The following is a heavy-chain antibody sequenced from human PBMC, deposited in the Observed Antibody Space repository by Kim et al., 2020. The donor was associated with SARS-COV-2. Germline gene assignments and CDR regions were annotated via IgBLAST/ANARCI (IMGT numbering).Heavy chain of an antibody. CDR2: ISSSSSYI. J-gene: IGHJ4*02. CDR3: ARVLTSGWSYFDY. CDR1: GFTFSIYS. V-gene: IGHV3-21*04. D-gene: IGHD6-19*01. Sequence: GGSLRLSCAASGFTFSIYSMNWVRQAPGKGLEWISSISSSSSYIYYADSVKGRFTISRDNARASLYLQMNSLRAEDTAVYYCARVLTSGWSYFDYWGQGTLVTVSS.